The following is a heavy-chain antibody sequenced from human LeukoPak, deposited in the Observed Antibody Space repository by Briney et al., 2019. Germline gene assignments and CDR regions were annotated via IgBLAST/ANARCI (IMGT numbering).Heavy chain of an antibody. D-gene: IGHD6-6*01. CDR2: ISGSGGST. Sequence: GGSLRLSCAASGFTFSSYGMSWVRQAPGKGLEWVSAISGSGGSTYYADSVKGRFTISRDNAKNSLYLQMNSLRAEDTAVYYCAREGLVGYYFDYWGQGTLVTVSS. CDR3: AREGLVGYYFDY. CDR1: GFTFSSYG. J-gene: IGHJ4*02. V-gene: IGHV3-23*01.